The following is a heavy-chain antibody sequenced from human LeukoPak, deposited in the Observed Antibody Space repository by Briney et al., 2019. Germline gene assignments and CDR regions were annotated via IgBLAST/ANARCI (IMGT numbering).Heavy chain of an antibody. V-gene: IGHV1-2*02. J-gene: IGHJ3*02. CDR3: AKAFWSGYSHDAFDI. D-gene: IGHD3-3*01. CDR2: INPNSGGT. Sequence: ASVKVSCKASGYTFTGYYMHWVRQAPGQGLEWMGWINPNSGGTNYAQKFQGRVTTTRVTSISTAYMELSRLRSDDTAMYYCAKAFWSGYSHDAFDIWGQGTMVTVSS. CDR1: GYTFTGYY.